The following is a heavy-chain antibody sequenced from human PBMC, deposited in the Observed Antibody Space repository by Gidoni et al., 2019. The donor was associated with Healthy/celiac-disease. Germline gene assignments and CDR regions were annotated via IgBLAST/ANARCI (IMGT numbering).Heavy chain of an antibody. CDR1: GFTFSSYS. V-gene: IGHV3-21*01. Sequence: EVQLVESGGGLVKPGGSLRLSCAASGFTFSSYSMNWVRQAPGKGLEWVSSISSSSSYIYYADSVKGRFTISRDNAKNSLYLQMNSLRAEDTAVYYCAREPIVVARRAYYYYMDVWGKGTTVTVSS. J-gene: IGHJ6*03. D-gene: IGHD6-6*01. CDR3: AREPIVVARRAYYYYMDV. CDR2: ISSSSSYI.